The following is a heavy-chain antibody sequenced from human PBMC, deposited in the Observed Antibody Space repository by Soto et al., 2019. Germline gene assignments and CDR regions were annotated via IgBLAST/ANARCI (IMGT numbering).Heavy chain of an antibody. D-gene: IGHD4-17*01. CDR2: IYYSGTT. Sequence: QLQLQESGPGLVKPSETLSLTCSVSGGSISRSLSYWGWIRQPPGKGLEWIGSIYYSGTTYYKPSLESRVTISLDTSKNQFSLKLTSVTAADTAVYYCARHVSRHGVYLFDYWGQGTLVTVSS. CDR3: ARHVSRHGVYLFDY. V-gene: IGHV4-39*01. CDR1: GGSISRSLSY. J-gene: IGHJ4*02.